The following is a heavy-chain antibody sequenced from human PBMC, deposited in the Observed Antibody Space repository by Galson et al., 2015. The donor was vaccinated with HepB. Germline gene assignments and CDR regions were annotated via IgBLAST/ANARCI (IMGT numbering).Heavy chain of an antibody. V-gene: IGHV1-46*01. CDR3: ARGHEIAPSLYWYFDL. Sequence: SVKVSCKASGYTFTNYFLHWVRQAPGQGLEWMGQINPIDGVTRYAQKVQGRVTVTRDTSTSTVYMELSSLRSEGTAVYYCARGHEIAPSLYWYFDLWGRGTLVTVSS. CDR1: GYTFTNYF. D-gene: IGHD2-21*01. J-gene: IGHJ2*01. CDR2: INPIDGVT.